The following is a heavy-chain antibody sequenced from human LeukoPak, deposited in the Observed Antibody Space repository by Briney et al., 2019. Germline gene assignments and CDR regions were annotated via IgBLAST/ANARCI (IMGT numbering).Heavy chain of an antibody. Sequence: GGSLRLSCAASGFTFSSFAMTWVRQAPGRGLEWVAVISDDGTLKFYGDSARGRFTISRDNSVNMVHLQLTSLRPDDTGVYYCARKWGDVFDYWGQGTLVTVSS. V-gene: IGHV3-30*04. CDR1: GFTFSSFA. CDR2: ISDDGTLK. CDR3: ARKWGDVFDY. D-gene: IGHD3-16*01. J-gene: IGHJ4*02.